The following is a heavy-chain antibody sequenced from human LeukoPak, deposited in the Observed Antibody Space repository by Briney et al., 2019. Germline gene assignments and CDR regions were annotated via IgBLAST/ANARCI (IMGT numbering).Heavy chain of an antibody. J-gene: IGHJ5*02. CDR2: IYYSGST. CDR1: GYSISSSNW. D-gene: IGHD3-10*01. V-gene: IGHV4-28*03. CDR3: ARGTPHYYGSGSYYIRRFDP. Sequence: PSDTLSLTCAVSGYSISSSNWWGWIRQPPGKGLEWIGYIYYSGSTYYSPSLKGRVTMSIDTSKNQFSLKLSSVTAADTAVYYCARGTPHYYGSGSYYIRRFDPWGQGTLVTVSS.